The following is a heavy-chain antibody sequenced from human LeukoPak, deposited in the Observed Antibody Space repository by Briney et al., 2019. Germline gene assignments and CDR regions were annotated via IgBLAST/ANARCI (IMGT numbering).Heavy chain of an antibody. V-gene: IGHV1-2*06. CDR2: INPNSGGT. CDR1: GYTFTGYY. D-gene: IGHD3-3*01. CDR3: AREPHYDFWSGRAEYNWFDP. J-gene: IGHJ5*02. Sequence: GASVKVSCKASGYTFTGYYMHWVRQAPGQGLEWMGRINPNSGGTNYAQKFQGRVTMTRDTSISTAYMELSRLRSDDTAVYYCAREPHYDFWSGRAEYNWFDPWGQGTLVTVSS.